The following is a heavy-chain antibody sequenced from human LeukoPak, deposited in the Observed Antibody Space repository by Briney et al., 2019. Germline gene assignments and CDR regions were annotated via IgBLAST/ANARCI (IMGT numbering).Heavy chain of an antibody. CDR1: GFTFSSYG. D-gene: IGHD2-15*01. V-gene: IGHV3-33*01. CDR2: IWYDGSNK. Sequence: PGRSLRFSCAASGFTFSSYGMHWVRQAPGKGLEWVAVIWYDGSNKYYADSVKGRFTISRDNSKNTLYLQMNSLRAEDTAVYYCARNPPSGGAAFDIWGQGTMVTVSS. J-gene: IGHJ3*02. CDR3: ARNPPSGGAAFDI.